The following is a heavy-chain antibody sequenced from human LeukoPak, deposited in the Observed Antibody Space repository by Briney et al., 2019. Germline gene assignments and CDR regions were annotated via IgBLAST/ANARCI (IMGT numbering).Heavy chain of an antibody. J-gene: IGHJ4*02. V-gene: IGHV3-23*01. D-gene: IGHD3-22*01. CDR1: GFTFSSYA. CDR3: AAQYYYDSSGYYFDY. Sequence: GGSPRLSCAASGFTFSSYAMSWVRQAPGKGLEWVSAISGSGGSTYYADSVKGRFTISRDNSKNTLYLQMNSLRAEDTAVYYCAAQYYYDSSGYYFDYWGQGTLVTVSS. CDR2: ISGSGGST.